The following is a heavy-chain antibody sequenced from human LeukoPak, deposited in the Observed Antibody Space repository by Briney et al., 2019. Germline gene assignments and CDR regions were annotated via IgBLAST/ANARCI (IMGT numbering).Heavy chain of an antibody. D-gene: IGHD3-16*02. J-gene: IGHJ4*02. CDR1: GYTFTGYY. CDR3: ARGFVWGSYRVDY. CDR2: INPNSGGT. Sequence: ASVKVSCKASGYTFTGYYMHWVRQAPGQGLEWMGRINPNSGGTNYAQKFQGRVTMTRDTSISTAYTELSRLRSDDTAVYYCARGFVWGSYRVDYWGQGTLVTVSS. V-gene: IGHV1-2*06.